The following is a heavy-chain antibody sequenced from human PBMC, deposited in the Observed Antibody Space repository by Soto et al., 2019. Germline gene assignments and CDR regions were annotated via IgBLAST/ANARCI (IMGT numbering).Heavy chain of an antibody. J-gene: IGHJ6*02. CDR1: GFTFSSYG. V-gene: IGHV3-30*18. Sequence: PWGSLSLSSAAYGFTFSSYGMTWVRQAPAKGLAWVAVISYDESNKYYADSVQGLFTISRDTSQTTISLQTTSLSPEDTAVYYCAKDRRWLFPYYYYSGTDVWGQGTTVTVAS. D-gene: IGHD3-22*01. CDR3: AKDRRWLFPYYYYSGTDV. CDR2: ISYDESNK.